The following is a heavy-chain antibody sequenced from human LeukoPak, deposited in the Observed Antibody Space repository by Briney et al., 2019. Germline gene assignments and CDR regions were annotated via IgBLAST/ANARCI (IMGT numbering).Heavy chain of an antibody. V-gene: IGHV3-23*01. CDR3: AKDPDGGKAI. J-gene: IGHJ3*02. D-gene: IGHD4-23*01. CDR2: VSKDGATT. CDR1: GFTFSIYA. Sequence: GGSLRLSCGAFGFTFSIYAVSWVRQAPGKGLEWVSAVSKDGATTYYADSVKGRFTISRDNSKNTLYLQLNNLRADDTAVYYCAKDPDGGKAIWGQGTMVTVSS.